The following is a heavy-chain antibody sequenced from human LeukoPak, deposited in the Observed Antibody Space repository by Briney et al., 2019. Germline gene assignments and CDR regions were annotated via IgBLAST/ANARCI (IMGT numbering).Heavy chain of an antibody. D-gene: IGHD1-7*01. CDR2: ISYDGSNK. CDR1: GFTFSSYG. V-gene: IGHV3-30*18. Sequence: TGGSLRLSCAASGFTFSSYGMHWVRQAPGKGLEWVAVISYDGSNKYYADSVKGRFTISRDNSKNTLYLQMNSLRAEDTAVYYCAKGQLELLLAGTDYWGQGTLVTVSS. J-gene: IGHJ4*02. CDR3: AKGQLELLLAGTDY.